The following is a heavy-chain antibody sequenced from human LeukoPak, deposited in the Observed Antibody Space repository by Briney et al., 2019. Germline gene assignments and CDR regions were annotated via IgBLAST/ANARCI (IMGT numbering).Heavy chain of an antibody. D-gene: IGHD5-24*01. CDR2: IHHTGTT. J-gene: IGHJ4*02. CDR3: ASVSVWELATHTGGSFDF. CDR1: GGLINRIEYY. V-gene: IGHV4-30-4*01. Sequence: PSETLSLTCTVSGGLINRIEYYWGWVRQSPVKGLEWLGHIHHTGTTFYSPHLNNRLSVSVASSKNQFSLTLNSVTAADTAVYYCASVSVWELATHTGGSFDFWGWGVLVTVSS.